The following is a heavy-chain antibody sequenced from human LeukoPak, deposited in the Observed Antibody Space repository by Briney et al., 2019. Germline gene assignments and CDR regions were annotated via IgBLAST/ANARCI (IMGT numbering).Heavy chain of an antibody. D-gene: IGHD2-2*01. CDR2: ISYDGSYT. CDR3: ARDHSAMPSY. CDR1: GFTFSSYN. J-gene: IGHJ4*02. Sequence: GGSLRLSCAASGFTFSSYNFHWLRQAPGKGLEWLTVISYDGSYTSYGASVKGRFTVSRDNSQNTLYLQMNGLRAEDTALYYCARDHSAMPSYWSQGTLVTVSS. V-gene: IGHV3-30*03.